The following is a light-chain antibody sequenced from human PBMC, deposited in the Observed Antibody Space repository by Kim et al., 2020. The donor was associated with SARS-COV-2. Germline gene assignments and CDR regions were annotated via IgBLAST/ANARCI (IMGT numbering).Light chain of an antibody. Sequence: GDRIGSTCQASESINKWLAWDQPKPGNAPKLLSVTASSLESGGPSRCSGGATGTEFTLTVSSLQPDDFATYYCQQYYTYPWTFGQGTKVDIK. CDR3: QQYYTYPWT. J-gene: IGKJ1*01. CDR1: ESINKW. CDR2: TAS. V-gene: IGKV1-5*01.